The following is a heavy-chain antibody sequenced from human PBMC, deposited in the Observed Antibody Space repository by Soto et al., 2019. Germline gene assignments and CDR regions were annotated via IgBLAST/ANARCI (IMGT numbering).Heavy chain of an antibody. V-gene: IGHV4-34*01. D-gene: IGHD3-9*01. J-gene: IGHJ6*03. CDR3: ASQGLPYFDWSPTPLYYMDV. CDR1: GGSFSGYY. Sequence: SETLSLTCAVYGGSFSGYYWSWIRQPPGKGLEWIGEINHSGNTNYNPSLKSRATISVDKSKNQFSLKLSSVTAADTAVYYCASQGLPYFDWSPTPLYYMDVWGKGTTVTVSS. CDR2: INHSGNT.